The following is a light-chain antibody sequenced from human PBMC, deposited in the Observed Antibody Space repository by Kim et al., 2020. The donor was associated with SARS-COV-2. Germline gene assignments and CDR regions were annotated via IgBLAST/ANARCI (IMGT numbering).Light chain of an antibody. CDR3: AAWDDSLNALV. CDR1: RTNTGNNA. Sequence: RPRITISCSGSRTNTGNNAVSWYQQLPGKAPELLINYDDLLPSGVSDRFSGSKSGTSASLAISGLQSEDEAEYYCAAWDDSLNALVFGGGTQLTVL. CDR2: YDD. V-gene: IGLV1-36*01. J-gene: IGLJ3*02.